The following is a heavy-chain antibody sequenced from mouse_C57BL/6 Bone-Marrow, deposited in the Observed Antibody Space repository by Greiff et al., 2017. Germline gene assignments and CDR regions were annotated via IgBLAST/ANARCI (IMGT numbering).Heavy chain of an antibody. CDR1: GYSFTGGYY. V-gene: IGHV3-6*01. CDR2: ITYDGSN. J-gene: IGHJ3*01. Sequence: EVQLQESGPGLVKPSQSLSLTCSVTGYSFTGGYYWNWIRQFPGNKLEWMVYITYDGSNNYTPSLKNRITFTRDTSKNQFFLKLNSVTTEDTATYYCARKGDYALAYWCQGTLATVSA. D-gene: IGHD2-4*01. CDR3: ARKGDYALAY.